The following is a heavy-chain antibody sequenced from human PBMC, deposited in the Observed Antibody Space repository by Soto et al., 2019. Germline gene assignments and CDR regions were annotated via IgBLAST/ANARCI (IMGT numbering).Heavy chain of an antibody. Sequence: ASVKVSCKASGYTFTGYYMHWVRQAPGQGLGWMGWINPNSGGTNYAQKFQGRVTMTRDTSISTAYMELSRLRSDDTAVYYCARDWGAAPFNWFDPWGQGTLVTVSS. CDR1: GYTFTGYY. D-gene: IGHD6-6*01. J-gene: IGHJ5*02. CDR3: ARDWGAAPFNWFDP. V-gene: IGHV1-2*02. CDR2: INPNSGGT.